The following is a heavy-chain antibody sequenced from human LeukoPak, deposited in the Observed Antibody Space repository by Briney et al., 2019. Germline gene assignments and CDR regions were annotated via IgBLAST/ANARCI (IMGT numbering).Heavy chain of an antibody. CDR2: IYYNGDT. J-gene: IGHJ4*02. D-gene: IGHD5-12*01. CDR1: GASITSNGYF. V-gene: IGHV4-39*01. Sequence: SETLSLTYTVTGASITSNGYFWSWIRQPPGKGLEWIGNIYYNGDTYYKPSLKSRVTISVDTSKRQFSLRLNSVTAADTSVYYCARRHIIVAGPDYFDYWGLGTLVTVSS. CDR3: ARRHIIVAGPDYFDY.